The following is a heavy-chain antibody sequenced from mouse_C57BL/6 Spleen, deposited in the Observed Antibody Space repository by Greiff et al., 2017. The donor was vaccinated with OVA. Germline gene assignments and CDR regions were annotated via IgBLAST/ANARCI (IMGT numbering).Heavy chain of an antibody. CDR1: GYAFSSSW. V-gene: IGHV1-82*01. D-gene: IGHD2-5*01. CDR2: IYPGDGDT. Sequence: VQLKESGPELVKPGASVKISCKASGYAFSSSWMNWVKQRPGKGLEWIGRIYPGDGDTNYNGKFKGKATLTADKSSSTAYMQLSSLTSEDSAVYFCARSSYYSNYEGAMDYWGQGTSVTVSS. CDR3: ARSSYYSNYEGAMDY. J-gene: IGHJ4*01.